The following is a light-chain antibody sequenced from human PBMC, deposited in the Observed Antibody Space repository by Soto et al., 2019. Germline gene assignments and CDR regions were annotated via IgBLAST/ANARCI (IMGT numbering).Light chain of an antibody. Sequence: EIVLTQSPATLSLSPGERATLSCSASQSVSSYLAWYQQKPGQAPRLLIYDSSNRATGIPARFSGSGSGTDFTITISSPEPADFAVYYCQQRSNWPPSTFGQGTKLEIK. V-gene: IGKV3-11*01. J-gene: IGKJ2*01. CDR3: QQRSNWPPST. CDR1: QSVSSY. CDR2: DSS.